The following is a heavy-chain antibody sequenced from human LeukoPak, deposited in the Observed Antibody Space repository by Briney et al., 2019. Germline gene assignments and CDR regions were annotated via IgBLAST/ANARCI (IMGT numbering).Heavy chain of an antibody. CDR1: GGSISSSSYY. CDR2: IYYSGST. CDR3: ARQKTYYYGSGRLLPSPHFDY. V-gene: IGHV4-39*01. J-gene: IGHJ4*02. D-gene: IGHD3-10*01. Sequence: SETLSLTCTVSGGSISSSSYYWGWLRQPPGKGLEWIGSIYYSGSTYYNPSLKSRVTISVDTSKNQFSLKLSSVIAADTAVYYCARQKTYYYGSGRLLPSPHFDYWGQGTLVTVSS.